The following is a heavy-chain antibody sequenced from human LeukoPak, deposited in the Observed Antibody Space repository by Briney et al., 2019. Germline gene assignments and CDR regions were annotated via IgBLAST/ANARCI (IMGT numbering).Heavy chain of an antibody. J-gene: IGHJ4*02. V-gene: IGHV3-33*08. Sequence: GGSLRLSCAASGFIFSSYGMHWVRQAPGKGLEWVAVIWYDGSNKYYADSVKGRFTISRDNSKNTLYLQMNSLRAEDTAVYYCARESSSWYYFDYWGQGTLVTVSS. D-gene: IGHD6-13*01. CDR2: IWYDGSNK. CDR3: ARESSSWYYFDY. CDR1: GFIFSSYG.